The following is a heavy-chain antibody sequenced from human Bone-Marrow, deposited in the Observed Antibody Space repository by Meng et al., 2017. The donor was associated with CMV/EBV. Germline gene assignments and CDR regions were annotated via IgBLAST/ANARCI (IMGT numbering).Heavy chain of an antibody. CDR1: GYTFTSYG. D-gene: IGHD3-3*01. J-gene: IGHJ4*02. Sequence: ASVKVSCKASGYTFTSYGISWVRQAPGQGLEWMGWISAYNGNTNYAQKLQGRVTMTTDTSTSTAYMELRSLRSDDTAVYYCARPSTGVFGVVITHFDYWGQGTLVTVSS. V-gene: IGHV1-18*01. CDR3: ARPSTGVFGVVITHFDY. CDR2: ISAYNGNT.